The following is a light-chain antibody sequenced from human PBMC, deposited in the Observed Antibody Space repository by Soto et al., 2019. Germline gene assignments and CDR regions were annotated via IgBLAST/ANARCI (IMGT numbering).Light chain of an antibody. V-gene: IGKV1-39*01. J-gene: IGKJ5*01. CDR1: QSISSY. CDR3: QQSDNIPIT. Sequence: DIQMTQSPSSLSVFVGYRVIITCRASQSISSYLNWYQQKPGKAPRLLIYAVSILQSGVPSRFSGSGSGTDFNITISSLQPEDCATYYCQQSDNIPITFGQGTRLEI. CDR2: AVS.